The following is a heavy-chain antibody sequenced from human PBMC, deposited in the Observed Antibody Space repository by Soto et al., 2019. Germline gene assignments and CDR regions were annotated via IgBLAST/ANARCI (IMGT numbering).Heavy chain of an antibody. CDR3: VTDPWLDY. CDR2: ISHDGLST. V-gene: IGHV3-64D*06. J-gene: IGHJ4*02. Sequence: GGSLRLSGSASGFTFSTYSIHWVRQAPWKGLKYVSSISHDGLSTYYADSVKGGFTISRDNSKNTLYLQMSSLRTEDTAIYYCVTDPWLDYGGQGIRVTVSS. CDR1: GFTFSTYS.